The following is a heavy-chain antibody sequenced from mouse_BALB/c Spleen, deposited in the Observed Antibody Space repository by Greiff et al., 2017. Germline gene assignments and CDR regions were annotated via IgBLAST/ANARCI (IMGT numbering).Heavy chain of an antibody. V-gene: IGHV5-6-5*01. CDR1: GFTFSSYA. CDR2: ISSGGST. J-gene: IGHJ4*01. Sequence: EVHLVESGGGLVKPGGSLKLSCAASGFTFSSYAMSWVRQTPEKRLEWVASISSGGSTYYPDSVKGRFTISRDNTRNILDLQMRSLRSEDTAMYYCARNGNYYYAMDYWGQGTSVTVSS. CDR3: ARNGNYYYAMDY. D-gene: IGHD2-1*01.